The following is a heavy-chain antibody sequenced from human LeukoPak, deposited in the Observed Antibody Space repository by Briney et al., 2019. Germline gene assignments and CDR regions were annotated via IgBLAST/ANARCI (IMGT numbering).Heavy chain of an antibody. J-gene: IGHJ4*02. D-gene: IGHD6-19*01. V-gene: IGHV3-23*01. CDR2: IGGRGGST. CDR1: GFRFSDYT. Sequence: GGSLRLSCAASGFRFSDYTMTWVRQAPGKGPEWVSAIGGRGGSTYYADSVKGRFTISRDNSKNTLYLQMNSLRAEDTAVYYCAKDLIPSRIAVAGHDYWGQGTLVTVSS. CDR3: AKDLIPSRIAVAGHDY.